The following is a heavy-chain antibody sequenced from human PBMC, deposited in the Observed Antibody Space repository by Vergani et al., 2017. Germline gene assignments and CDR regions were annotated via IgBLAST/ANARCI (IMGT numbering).Heavy chain of an antibody. Sequence: EVQLVESGGGLVKPGGSLRLSCAASGFIVSSYYMSWVRQAPGKGLEWVSVLYSDDRKYYRDSVYGRFTISRDNSKNTLELQMTSLRPEDTAVYYCAMEYSGFPYKYYMDVWGKGTTVTVSS. J-gene: IGHJ6*04. CDR2: LYSDDRK. CDR1: GFIVSSYY. D-gene: IGHD1-26*01. CDR3: AMEYSGFPYKYYMDV. V-gene: IGHV3-53*01.